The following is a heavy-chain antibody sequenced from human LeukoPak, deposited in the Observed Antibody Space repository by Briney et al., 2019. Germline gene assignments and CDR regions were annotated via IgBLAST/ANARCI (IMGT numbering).Heavy chain of an antibody. J-gene: IGHJ4*02. D-gene: IGHD4-11*01. CDR3: ARETDYSLRY. Sequence: PSETLSLTCTVSGYSISSGYYWGWIRQPPGKGLEWIGSIYHSGSTYYNPSLKSRVTISVDTSKNQFSLQLSSVTAADTAVYYCARETDYSLRYWRQGTVVPVS. CDR1: GYSISSGYY. CDR2: IYHSGST. V-gene: IGHV4-38-2*02.